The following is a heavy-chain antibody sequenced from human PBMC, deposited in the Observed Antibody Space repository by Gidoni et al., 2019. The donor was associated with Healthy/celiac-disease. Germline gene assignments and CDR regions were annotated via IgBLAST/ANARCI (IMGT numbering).Heavy chain of an antibody. V-gene: IGHV3-21*01. CDR3: ARDNGDFWSGYYYYYYGMDV. D-gene: IGHD3-3*01. Sequence: EVQLVESGGGLVKPGGSLRLSCAAAGFTFSSYSLNWVRQAQGKGLEWVSSISSSSSYIYYADSVKGRFTISRDNAKNSLYLQMNSLRAEDTAVYYCARDNGDFWSGYYYYYYGMDVWGQGTTVTVSS. CDR2: ISSSSSYI. J-gene: IGHJ6*02. CDR1: GFTFSSYS.